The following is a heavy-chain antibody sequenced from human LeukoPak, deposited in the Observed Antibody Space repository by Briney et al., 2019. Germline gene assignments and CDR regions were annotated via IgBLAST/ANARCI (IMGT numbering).Heavy chain of an antibody. CDR2: MSPNSGNT. CDR1: GYTLTSYD. Sequence: ASVKVSCKASGYTLTSYDINWVRQATGQGLGWMGWMSPNSGNTGYAQKFQGRVTMTRNTSISTAYMELSSLRSEDTAVYYCARTYGRDGYNYNYWGQGTLVTVSS. CDR3: ARTYGRDGYNYNY. J-gene: IGHJ4*02. D-gene: IGHD5-24*01. V-gene: IGHV1-8*01.